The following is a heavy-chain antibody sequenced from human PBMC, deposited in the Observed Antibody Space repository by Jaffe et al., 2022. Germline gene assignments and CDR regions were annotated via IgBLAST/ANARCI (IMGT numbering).Heavy chain of an antibody. CDR3: AHIPQDYFTYYDFWSGHYGLYYFDY. V-gene: IGHV2-5*01. D-gene: IGHD3-3*01. CDR2: IYWNDDK. Sequence: QITLKESGPTLVKPTQTLTLTCTFSGFSLSTSGVGVGWIRQPPGKALEWLALIYWNDDKRYSPSLKSRLTITKDTSKNQVVLTMTNMDPVDTATYYCAHIPQDYFTYYDFWSGHYGLYYFDYWGQGTLVTVSS. J-gene: IGHJ4*02. CDR1: GFSLSTSGVG.